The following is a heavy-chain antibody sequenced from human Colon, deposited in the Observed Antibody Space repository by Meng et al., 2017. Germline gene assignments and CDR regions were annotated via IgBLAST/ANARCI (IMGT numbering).Heavy chain of an antibody. D-gene: IGHD3-10*02. J-gene: IGHJ4*02. Sequence: QVPLPQSVPGRVKPPQTLSPTCAISGDSVSSNSAAWNWIRQSPSRGLEWLGRTYYRSKYYNDYALSVKSRITINPDTSKNQFSLQLNSVTPEDTAIYYCARDWGDVRGGFDFWGQGTLVTVSS. CDR1: GDSVSSNSAA. V-gene: IGHV6-1*01. CDR2: TYYRSKYYN. CDR3: ARDWGDVRGGFDF.